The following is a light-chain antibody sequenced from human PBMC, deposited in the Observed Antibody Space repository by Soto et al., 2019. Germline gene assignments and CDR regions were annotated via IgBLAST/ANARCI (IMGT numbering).Light chain of an antibody. V-gene: IGKV3-15*01. CDR1: QSISSN. Sequence: AVVSVYKRERATLSCRASQSISSNYLAWYQQKPGQSPRLLIYGASTRATGTPARFSGSGSGTEFTLTISSLQSEDYALYFCPLSTLLPLT. J-gene: IGKJ4*01. CDR2: GAS. CDR3: PLSTLLPLT.